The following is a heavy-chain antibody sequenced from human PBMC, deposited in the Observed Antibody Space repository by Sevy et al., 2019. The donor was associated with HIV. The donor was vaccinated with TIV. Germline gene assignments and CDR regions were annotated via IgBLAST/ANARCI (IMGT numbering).Heavy chain of an antibody. CDR3: AKDDNYAIDY. V-gene: IGHV3-23*01. J-gene: IGHJ4*02. CDR1: GFTFSSYV. Sequence: GGSLRLSCAASGFTFSSYVMSWVRQAPGKGLEWVSTISGSGGNTFYADSVKGRFTISRDNSKNTLYLQMNSLRAEDTAVYYCAKDDNYAIDYWGQGTLVTVSS. D-gene: IGHD5-18*01. CDR2: ISGSGGNT.